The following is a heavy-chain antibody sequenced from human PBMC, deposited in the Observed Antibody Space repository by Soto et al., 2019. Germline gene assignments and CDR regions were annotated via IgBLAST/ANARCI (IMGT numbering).Heavy chain of an antibody. Sequence: GGSLRLSCAASGFTFSSYAMSWVRQAPWKGLEWVSSISGSGGSTYYADSVKGRFTISRDNSKTTLYLHMNSLRAEDTAVYYCAKSTRRVEGRVVYYSYYMDAWGKGTTVTVSS. J-gene: IGHJ6*03. CDR2: ISGSGGST. CDR1: GFTFSSYA. CDR3: AKSTRRVEGRVVYYSYYMDA. D-gene: IGHD3-3*01. V-gene: IGHV3-23*01.